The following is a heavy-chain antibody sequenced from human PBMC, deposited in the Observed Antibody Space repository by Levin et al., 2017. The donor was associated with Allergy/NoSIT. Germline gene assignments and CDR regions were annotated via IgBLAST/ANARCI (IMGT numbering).Heavy chain of an antibody. Sequence: SVKVSCKASGGTFSSYAISWVRQAPGQGLEWMGRIIPILGIANYAQKFQGRVTITADKSTSTAYMELSSLRSEDTAVYYCARWSDYGDYDDHFDYWGQGTLVTVSS. CDR2: IIPILGIA. CDR1: GGTFSSYA. V-gene: IGHV1-69*04. J-gene: IGHJ4*02. D-gene: IGHD4-17*01. CDR3: ARWSDYGDYDDHFDY.